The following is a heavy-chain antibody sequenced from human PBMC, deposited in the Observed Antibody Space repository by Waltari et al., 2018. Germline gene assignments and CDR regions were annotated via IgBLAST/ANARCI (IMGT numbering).Heavy chain of an antibody. D-gene: IGHD6-6*01. CDR1: GGSISTRSSY. V-gene: IGHV4-39*07. CDR3: ARDPSGIAARPVDY. J-gene: IGHJ4*02. CDR2: IYYSGST. Sequence: QLQLQESGPGLVKPSETLFLPCTVSGGSISTRSSYWGWIRQPPGKGLEWIGSIYYSGSTYYNPSLKSRVTISVDTSKNQFSLKLGSVTAADTAVYYCARDPSGIAARPVDYWGQGTLVTVSS.